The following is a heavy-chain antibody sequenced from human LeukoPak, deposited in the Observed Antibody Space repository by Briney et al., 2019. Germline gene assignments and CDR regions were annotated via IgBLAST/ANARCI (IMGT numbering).Heavy chain of an antibody. CDR2: ISYDGSNK. Sequence: PGRSLRLSCAASGFTFSSYGMHWVRQAPGKGLEWVAVISYDGSNKYYADSVKGRFTISRDNSKNTLYLQMNSLRAEDTAVYYCAKLTGYYGSGSYPFDYWGQGTVVPVSS. D-gene: IGHD3-10*01. J-gene: IGHJ4*02. V-gene: IGHV3-30*18. CDR1: GFTFSSYG. CDR3: AKLTGYYGSGSYPFDY.